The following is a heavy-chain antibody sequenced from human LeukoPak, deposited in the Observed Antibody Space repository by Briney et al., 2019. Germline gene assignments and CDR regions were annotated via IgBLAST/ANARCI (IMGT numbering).Heavy chain of an antibody. CDR2: IILIFGTA. V-gene: IGHV1-69*05. D-gene: IGHD2-8*02. CDR1: GGTFSSYA. J-gene: IGHJ6*03. CDR3: ASVLRRALGYYYYMDV. Sequence: SVKVSCKASGGTFSSYAISWVRQAPGQGLEWMGGIILIFGTANYAQKFQGRVTITTDESTSTAYMELSSLRSEDTAVYYCASVLRRALGYYYYMDVWGKGTTVTVSS.